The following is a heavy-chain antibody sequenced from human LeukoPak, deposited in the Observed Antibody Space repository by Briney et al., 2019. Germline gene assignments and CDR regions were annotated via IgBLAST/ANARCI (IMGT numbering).Heavy chain of an antibody. CDR3: ATTTAMALNYYYYYMDV. CDR2: INPNSGGT. Sequence: ASVKVSCKASGYTFTGYYMHWVRQAPGQGLEWMGRINPNSGGTNYAQKFQGRVTMTRDTSISTAYMELSRLRSDDTAVYYCATTTAMALNYYYYYMDVWGKGTTVIVSS. CDR1: GYTFTGYY. J-gene: IGHJ6*03. V-gene: IGHV1-2*06. D-gene: IGHD5-18*01.